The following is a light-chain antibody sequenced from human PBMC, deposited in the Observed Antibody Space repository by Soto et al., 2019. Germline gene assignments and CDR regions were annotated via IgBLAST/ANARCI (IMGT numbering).Light chain of an antibody. CDR3: KQRSNWPPT. V-gene: IGKV3-11*01. J-gene: IGKJ5*01. CDR1: QSVSSY. Sequence: EIVMTQSPATLSVSPGERATLSCRASQSVSSYLAWYQQKPGQAHRLLIYDAYNRATGIQARFSGSGSGTDFTLTIRSLEPEDFAVYYCKQRSNWPPTFGQGTRLEIK. CDR2: DAY.